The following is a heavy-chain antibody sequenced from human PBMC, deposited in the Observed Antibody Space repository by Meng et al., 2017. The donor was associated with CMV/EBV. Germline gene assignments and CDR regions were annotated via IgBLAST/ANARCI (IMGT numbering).Heavy chain of an antibody. D-gene: IGHD6-13*01. CDR2: IYYSGST. Sequence: QLQLQESGPGLVQPSETLSLTCTASGGSISSSSYYWGWIRQPPGKGLEWIGSIYYSGSTYYNPSLKSRVTISVDTSKNQFSLKLSSVTAADTAVYYCARGGIAAAGLHWGQGTLVTVSS. CDR1: GGSISSSSYY. J-gene: IGHJ4*02. CDR3: ARGGIAAAGLH. V-gene: IGHV4-39*07.